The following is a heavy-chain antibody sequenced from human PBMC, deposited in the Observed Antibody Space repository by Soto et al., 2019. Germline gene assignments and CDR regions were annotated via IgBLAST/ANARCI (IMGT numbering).Heavy chain of an antibody. CDR3: VKEVYKASILPYVDH. CDR1: GGTLGHYA. CDR2: ISWHSGNI. V-gene: IGHV3-9*01. Sequence: YLRVSSGASGGTLGHYAMHWVRQAPGKGLEWVSVISWHSGNIAYADAVKGRFTISRDNAKNSLYLQMNSLRVDDTAVYSCVKEVYKASILPYVDHCGQGPLVTVSS. J-gene: IGHJ4*02. D-gene: IGHD3-10*01.